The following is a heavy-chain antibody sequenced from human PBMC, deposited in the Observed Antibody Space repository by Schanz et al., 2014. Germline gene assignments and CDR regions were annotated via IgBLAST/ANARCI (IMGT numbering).Heavy chain of an antibody. CDR3: ANSYCSSTSCYSGIYGMDV. CDR2: ISYDGSNK. D-gene: IGHD2-2*01. V-gene: IGHV3-30*04. CDR1: GFTFSNYA. J-gene: IGHJ6*02. Sequence: VQLVESGGGLVQPGGSLRLSCAASGFTFSNYAMHWVRQAPGKGLEWVAVISYDGSNKYYADSVKGRFTISRDNSKNTLYLQMNSLRAEDTAVYYCANSYCSSTSCYSGIYGMDVWGQGTTVTVSS.